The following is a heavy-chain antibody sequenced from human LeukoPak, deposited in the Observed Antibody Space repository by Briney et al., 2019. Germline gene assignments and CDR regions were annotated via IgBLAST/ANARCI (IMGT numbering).Heavy chain of an antibody. CDR1: GYTFTGYY. V-gene: IGHV1-2*02. CDR3: ARDRVVVVPAAMLYYYGMDV. CDR2: INPNSGGT. Sequence: GASVKVSCKASGYTFTGYYMHWVRQAPGQGLEWMGWINPNSGGTNYAQKFQGRVTTTRDTSISTAYMELSRLRSDDTAVYYCARDRVVVVPAAMLYYYGMDVWGQGTTVTVSS. J-gene: IGHJ6*02. D-gene: IGHD2-2*01.